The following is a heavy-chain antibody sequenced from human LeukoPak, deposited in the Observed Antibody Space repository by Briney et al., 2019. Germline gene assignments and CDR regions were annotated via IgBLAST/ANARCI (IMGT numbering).Heavy chain of an antibody. V-gene: IGHV3-30*02. D-gene: IGHD3-22*01. CDR1: GFTFSSYG. CDR3: ARGDYYDSSGYSGDFDY. CDR2: IRYDGSNK. Sequence: GGSLRLSCAASGFTFSSYGMHWVRQAPGKGLEWVAFIRYDGSNKYYADSVKGRFTISRDNSKNTLYLQMNSLRAEDTAVYYCARGDYYDSSGYSGDFDYWGQGTLVTVSS. J-gene: IGHJ4*02.